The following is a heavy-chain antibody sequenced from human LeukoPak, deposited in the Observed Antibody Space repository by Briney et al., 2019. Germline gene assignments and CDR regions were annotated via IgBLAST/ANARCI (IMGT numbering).Heavy chain of an antibody. D-gene: IGHD3-22*01. CDR2: IHYSGST. Sequence: PSETLSLTCTVSGASISSGGYFWSWIRQHPGKGLGWIGYIHYSGSTYYNPSLKSRVTISVDTSKNHFSLKLNSVTAADTAVYYCARSIPPTYHYDSRYYYGMDVWGQGTTVSVPS. CDR1: GASISSGGYF. V-gene: IGHV4-31*03. J-gene: IGHJ6*02. CDR3: ARSIPPTYHYDSRYYYGMDV.